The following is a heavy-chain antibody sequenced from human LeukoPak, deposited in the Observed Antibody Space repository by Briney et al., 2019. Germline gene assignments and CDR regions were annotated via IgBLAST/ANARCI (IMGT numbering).Heavy chain of an antibody. D-gene: IGHD3-10*01. CDR3: ARSILPLLWFGEFYFDY. CDR2: IIPIFGTA. Sequence: SVKVSCKASGGTFSSYAISWVRQAPGQGLEWMGGIIPIFGTANYAQKFQGRVTITADESTSTAYMELSSLRSEDTAVYYCARSILPLLWFGEFYFDYWGQGTLVTVSS. CDR1: GGTFSSYA. V-gene: IGHV1-69*13. J-gene: IGHJ4*02.